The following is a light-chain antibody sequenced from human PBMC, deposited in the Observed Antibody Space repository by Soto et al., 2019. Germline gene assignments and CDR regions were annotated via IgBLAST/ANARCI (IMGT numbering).Light chain of an antibody. Sequence: QSVLAQPPSASGTPGQSVTISCSGSSSNVGRNAVSWYQQFPGMAPKLLVFATDKRPSGVPDRFSGSASGASASLAVSGLQPEDEAHYYCATWDDTLNGPQFGGGTKLTVL. V-gene: IGLV1-44*01. CDR2: ATD. CDR3: ATWDDTLNGPQ. CDR1: SSNVGRNA. J-gene: IGLJ2*01.